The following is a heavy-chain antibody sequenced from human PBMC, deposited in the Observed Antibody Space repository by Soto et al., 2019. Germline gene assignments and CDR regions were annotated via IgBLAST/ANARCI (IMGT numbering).Heavy chain of an antibody. CDR3: ARDSSGTYYFDY. J-gene: IGHJ4*02. Sequence: QVQLEQSGAEVKKPGASMKVSCQASGYTFTSYYIHWVRQAPGQGLEWMGVSHVGPDTTMYAQKFRGRITMTRDTSTITVDMGLSSLISEDTAVYFCARDSSGTYYFDYWGQGTLVTVSS. CDR1: GYTFTSYY. CDR2: SHVGPDTT. V-gene: IGHV1-46*01. D-gene: IGHD6-19*01.